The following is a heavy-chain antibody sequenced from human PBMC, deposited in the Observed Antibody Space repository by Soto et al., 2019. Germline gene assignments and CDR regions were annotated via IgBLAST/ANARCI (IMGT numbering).Heavy chain of an antibody. D-gene: IGHD2-15*01. CDR2: ISAYNGNT. Sequence: ASVKVSCKASGYTFTSYGISWVRQAPGQGLEWMGWISAYNGNTNYAQKLQGRVTMTTDTSTSTAYMELRSLRSDDTAVYYCARVGYCSGGSCYSSYYYYMDVWGKGTTVTVSS. CDR3: ARVGYCSGGSCYSSYYYYMDV. J-gene: IGHJ6*03. V-gene: IGHV1-18*01. CDR1: GYTFTSYG.